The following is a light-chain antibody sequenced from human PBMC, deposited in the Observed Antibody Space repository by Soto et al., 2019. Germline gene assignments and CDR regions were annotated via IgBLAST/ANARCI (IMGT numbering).Light chain of an antibody. CDR2: GAS. V-gene: IGKV3-15*01. CDR3: QQYNNWPLT. J-gene: IGKJ4*01. CDR1: QSLNND. Sequence: EIVMTQSPSTLSVSPGERATLSCRASQSLNNDLAWYQQKPGQAPRLLIYGASTRATGIPARFSGSGSGTEFTLTISSLQSEDFAVYYCQQYNNWPLTFGGGTKVEIK.